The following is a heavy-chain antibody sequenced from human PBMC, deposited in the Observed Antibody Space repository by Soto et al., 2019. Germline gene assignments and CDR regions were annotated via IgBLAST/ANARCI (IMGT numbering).Heavy chain of an antibody. Sequence: PGGSLRLSCAASGFTFSSYAMHWVRQAPGKGLEWVAVISYDGSNKYYADSVKGRFTISRDNSKNTLYLQMNSLRAEDTAVYYCAKGVYYGSGEPTEGVDPWGQGTLVTVSS. V-gene: IGHV3-30-3*01. CDR2: ISYDGSNK. CDR1: GFTFSSYA. J-gene: IGHJ5*02. CDR3: AKGVYYGSGEPTEGVDP. D-gene: IGHD3-10*01.